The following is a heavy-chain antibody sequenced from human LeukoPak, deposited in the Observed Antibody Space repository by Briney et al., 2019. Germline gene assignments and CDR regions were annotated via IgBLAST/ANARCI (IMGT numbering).Heavy chain of an antibody. Sequence: ASVKVSCKASGYTFTSYYMHWVRQAPGQGLEWMGIINPSGGSTSYAQKFQGRVTMTRDTSTSTVYMELSSLRSEDTAVYYCALFCSMRSSTSCPDYWGQGTLVTVSS. J-gene: IGHJ4*02. CDR1: GYTFTSYY. CDR3: ALFCSMRSSTSCPDY. V-gene: IGHV1-46*01. CDR2: INPSGGST. D-gene: IGHD2-2*01.